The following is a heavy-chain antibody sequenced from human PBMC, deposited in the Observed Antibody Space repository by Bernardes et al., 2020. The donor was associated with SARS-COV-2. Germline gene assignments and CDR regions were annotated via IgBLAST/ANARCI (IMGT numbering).Heavy chain of an antibody. CDR1: GGSIGSSNYY. V-gene: IGHV4-39*01. J-gene: IGHJ6*02. Sequence: SETLSLTCTVSGGSIGSSNYYWGWIRQAPGQGLEWIGSVYSGGTSYYDPSLQSRVIESVDTSRNQFLLRLNLVTAAATAVYYCAGSSCGIDCYIGGLRSWDYGMDVWGPGTTVTVSS. D-gene: IGHD2-21*01. CDR3: AGSSCGIDCYIGGLRSWDYGMDV. CDR2: VYSGGTS.